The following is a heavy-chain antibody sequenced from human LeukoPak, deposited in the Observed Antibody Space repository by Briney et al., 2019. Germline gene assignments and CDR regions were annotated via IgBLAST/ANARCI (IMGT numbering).Heavy chain of an antibody. V-gene: IGHV4-30-2*01. CDR3: ARGGIQWLTRGYFVY. J-gene: IGHJ4*02. Sequence: PSQTLSLTCTVSGDSISSGGYYWGWLRQPPGKGLEWIGYIYNSGSTYYNPSLKSRITISLDRSKNQFSLKLSSVTAADTAVYYCARGGIQWLTRGYFVYWGQGTLVTVSS. CDR1: GDSISSGGYY. CDR2: IYNSGST. D-gene: IGHD6-19*01.